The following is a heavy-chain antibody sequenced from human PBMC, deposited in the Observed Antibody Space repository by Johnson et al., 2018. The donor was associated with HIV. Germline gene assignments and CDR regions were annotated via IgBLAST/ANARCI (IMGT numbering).Heavy chain of an antibody. CDR3: ARDRPSGWPDAFDI. J-gene: IGHJ3*02. CDR2: TSYDGGSK. CDR1: GFIFSDYA. V-gene: IGHV3-30*14. Sequence: QVQLVESGGGVVQPGRSLRLSCAASGFIFSDYAMHWVRLAPGKGLEWVAVTSYDGGSKYYADSVKGRFTISRDNSKNTLYLQMNSLRPEDTAVYYCARDRPSGWPDAFDIWGQGTMVTVSS. D-gene: IGHD6-19*01.